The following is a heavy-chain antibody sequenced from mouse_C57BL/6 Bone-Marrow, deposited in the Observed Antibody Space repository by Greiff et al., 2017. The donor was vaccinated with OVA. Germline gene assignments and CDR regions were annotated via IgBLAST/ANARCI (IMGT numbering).Heavy chain of an antibody. V-gene: IGHV1-50*01. CDR2: IDPSDSYT. CDR1: GYTFTSYW. CDR3: ASAVFAY. Sequence: QVQLQQPGAELVKPGASVKLSCKASGYTFTSYWMQWVKQRPGQGLEWIGEIDPSDSYTNHNQKFKGKATLTVDTSSSTAYMQLSSLTSEDSAVYYCASAVFAYWGQGTLVTVSA. J-gene: IGHJ3*01.